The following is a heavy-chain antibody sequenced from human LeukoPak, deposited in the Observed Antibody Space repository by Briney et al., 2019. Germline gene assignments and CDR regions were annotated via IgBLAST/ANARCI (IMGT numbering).Heavy chain of an antibody. CDR2: IWYDGSNK. CDR1: GFTFSSYG. J-gene: IGHJ4*02. V-gene: IGHV3-33*01. Sequence: PGGSLRLSCAASGFTFSSYGMHWVRQAPGKGLEWVAVIWYDGSNKYYADSVKGRFTISRDNSKNTLYLQMNSLRAEDTAVYYCTVMDYDSSGYGEVGYWGQGTLVTVSS. D-gene: IGHD3-22*01. CDR3: TVMDYDSSGYGEVGY.